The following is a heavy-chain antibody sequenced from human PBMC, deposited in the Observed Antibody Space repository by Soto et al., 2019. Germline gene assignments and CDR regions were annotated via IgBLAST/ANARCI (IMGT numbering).Heavy chain of an antibody. D-gene: IGHD1-26*01. CDR1: GLTFTYSY. V-gene: IGHV3-11*01. Sequence: QVQLVQSGGGLVKPGGSLRLSCTASGLTFTYSYMTWIRQAPGKGLDFVSYISGSGAREIRYAESVMGRFTISRDNAKKSVYLQMESLRPDDTAVYYCASSVGLNYWGQGTLVIVSS. CDR2: ISGSGAREI. CDR3: ASSVGLNY. J-gene: IGHJ4*02.